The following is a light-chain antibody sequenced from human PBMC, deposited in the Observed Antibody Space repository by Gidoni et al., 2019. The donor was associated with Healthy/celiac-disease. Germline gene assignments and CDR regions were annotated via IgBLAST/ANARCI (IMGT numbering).Light chain of an antibody. Sequence: EIVLTQSPCTLSLSPGERATLSCRASQSDSSSYLAWYQQKPGQAPRLLIYGASSMDTGIPDRFSGSGSGTDFTLTISRLEPEDFAVYYCQQYGSSLLYTFGQGTKLEIK. J-gene: IGKJ2*01. CDR1: QSDSSSY. CDR3: QQYGSSLLYT. V-gene: IGKV3-20*01. CDR2: GAS.